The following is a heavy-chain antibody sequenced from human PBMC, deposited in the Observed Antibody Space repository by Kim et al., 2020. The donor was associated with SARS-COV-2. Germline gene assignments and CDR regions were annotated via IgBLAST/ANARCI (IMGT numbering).Heavy chain of an antibody. V-gene: IGHV4-34*01. J-gene: IGHJ3*02. CDR2: INHSGST. D-gene: IGHD1-26*01. CDR1: GGSFSGYY. CDR3: ECRWRAVGRGAFDS. Sequence: SETLSLTCAVYGGSFSGYYWSWIRQPPGQGLEWVGVINHSGSTNYNPSLKSRGTISVDTSKNQFYLKLSSVTAADTAVYYCECRWRAVGRGAFDSWGQGTLVTVSS.